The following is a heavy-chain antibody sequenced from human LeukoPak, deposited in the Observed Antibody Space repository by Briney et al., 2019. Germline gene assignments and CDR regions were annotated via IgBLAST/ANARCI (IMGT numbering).Heavy chain of an antibody. CDR3: AREAGSSGTFDY. V-gene: IGHV1-46*01. Sequence: ASVTVSFKASGYTFTSYYMHWVRQAPGQGLEWMGIINPSGGSTSYAQKFQGRVTMTRDTSTSTVYMELSSLRSEDTAVYYCAREAGSSGTFDYWGQGTWSPSPQ. CDR2: INPSGGST. CDR1: GYTFTSYY. J-gene: IGHJ4*02. D-gene: IGHD3-22*01.